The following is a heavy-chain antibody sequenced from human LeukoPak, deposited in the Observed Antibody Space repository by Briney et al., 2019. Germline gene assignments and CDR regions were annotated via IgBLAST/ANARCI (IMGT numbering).Heavy chain of an antibody. CDR3: AKNGSSGLYYFDY. Sequence: PGGSLRLSCAASGFTFDDYAMHWVRQAPGKGLEWVSGISWNSGSIGYADSVKGRFTISRDNAKNSLYLQMNSLRAEDTALYYCAKNGSSGLYYFDYWGQGTLVTVSS. D-gene: IGHD6-19*01. CDR2: ISWNSGSI. V-gene: IGHV3-9*01. CDR1: GFTFDDYA. J-gene: IGHJ4*02.